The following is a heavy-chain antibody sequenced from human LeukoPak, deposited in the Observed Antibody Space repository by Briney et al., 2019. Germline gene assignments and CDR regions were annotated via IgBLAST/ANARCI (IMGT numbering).Heavy chain of an antibody. CDR2: ISSSSSYI. J-gene: IGHJ4*02. V-gene: IGHV3-21*01. Sequence: GGSLRLSCAASGFTFSSYSMNWVCQAPGKGLEWVSSISSSSSYIYYADSVKGRFTISRDNAKNSLYLQMNSLRAEDTAVYYCARDRPSSSGFDYWGQGTLVTVSS. CDR1: GFTFSSYS. CDR3: ARDRPSSSGFDY. D-gene: IGHD6-19*01.